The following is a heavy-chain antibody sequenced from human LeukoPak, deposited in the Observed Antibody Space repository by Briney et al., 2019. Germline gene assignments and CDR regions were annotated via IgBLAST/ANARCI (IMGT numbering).Heavy chain of an antibody. CDR1: GYSISSGYY. Sequence: SETLSLTCAVSGYSISSGYYWGWIRQPPGKGLEWIGSIYHSGSTYYNPSLKSRVTISVDTSKNQFSLKLSSVTAADTAVYYCARDTSNSSGWYGFDYWGQGALVTVSS. CDR3: ARDTSNSSGWYGFDY. J-gene: IGHJ4*02. D-gene: IGHD6-19*01. V-gene: IGHV4-38-2*02. CDR2: IYHSGST.